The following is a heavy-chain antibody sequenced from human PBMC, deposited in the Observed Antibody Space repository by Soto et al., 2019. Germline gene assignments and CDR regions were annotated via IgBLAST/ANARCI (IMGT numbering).Heavy chain of an antibody. Sequence: QVQLVESGGGVVQPGRSLRLSCAASGFTFSSYGMHWVRQAPGKGLEWVAVISDDGSNKYYADSVKGRFTISRDNSKNTLDRQMNSLRAEDTAVYYCAKELLPVYCSGGSCYSLGLDYWGQGTLVTVSS. D-gene: IGHD2-15*01. J-gene: IGHJ4*02. V-gene: IGHV3-30*18. CDR3: AKELLPVYCSGGSCYSLGLDY. CDR2: ISDDGSNK. CDR1: GFTFSSYG.